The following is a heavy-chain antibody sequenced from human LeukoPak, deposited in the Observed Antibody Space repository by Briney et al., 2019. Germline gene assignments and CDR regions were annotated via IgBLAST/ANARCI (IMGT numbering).Heavy chain of an antibody. D-gene: IGHD3-10*01. V-gene: IGHV3-30*03. CDR3: ARGYYHSGSYYNFDF. Sequence: GRSLRLSCAASGFTFSRYEMNWVRQAPGKGLEWVAVISYDGSNKYYADSVKGRFTIFRDNSKNTLYLQMNSLRAEDTAVYCCARGYYHSGSYYNFDFWGQGTLVTVSS. CDR2: ISYDGSNK. CDR1: GFTFSRYE. J-gene: IGHJ4*02.